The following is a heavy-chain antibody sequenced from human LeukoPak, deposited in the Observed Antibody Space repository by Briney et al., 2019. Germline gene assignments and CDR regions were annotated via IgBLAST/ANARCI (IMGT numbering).Heavy chain of an antibody. CDR1: GFTFSSYS. CDR2: ISSSSSYI. V-gene: IGHV3-21*01. Sequence: PGGSLRLSCAASGFTFSSYSMNWVRQAPGKGLEWVSSISSSSSYIYYADSVKGRFTISRDNAKNSLYLQMNSLRAEDTAVYYCAREKEDREYYDFYTTDAFDIWGQGTMVTVSS. CDR3: AREKEDREYYDFYTTDAFDI. J-gene: IGHJ3*02. D-gene: IGHD3-3*01.